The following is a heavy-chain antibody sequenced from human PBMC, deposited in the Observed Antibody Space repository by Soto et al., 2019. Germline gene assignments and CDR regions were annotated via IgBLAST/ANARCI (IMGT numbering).Heavy chain of an antibody. J-gene: IGHJ4*02. CDR3: ARDRECSGGTCYNYFDY. CDR2: IYYSGST. V-gene: IGHV4-31*03. D-gene: IGHD2-15*01. CDR1: GGSISSCVYY. Sequence: SETLSLTCTVSGGSISSCVYYWSWIRQHPGKGLEWIGYIYYSGSTYYNPSLKSRVTISVDTSKNQFSLKLSSVTAADTAVYYCARDRECSGGTCYNYFDYWGQGTLVTVSS.